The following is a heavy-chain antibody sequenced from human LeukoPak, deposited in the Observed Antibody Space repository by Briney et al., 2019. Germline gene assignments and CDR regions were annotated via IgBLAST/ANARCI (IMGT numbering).Heavy chain of an antibody. J-gene: IGHJ4*02. V-gene: IGHV1-46*01. CDR2: INPSGGST. D-gene: IGHD3-22*01. CDR3: ASRTYTYDSSGYYRRNHYFDY. CDR1: GYTFTSYY. Sequence: ASVKVSCKASGYTFTSYYMHWVRQAPGQGLEWMGIINPSGGSTSYAQKFQGRVTMTRDMSTSTVYMELSSLRSEDTAVYYCASRTYTYDSSGYYRRNHYFDYWGQGTLVTVSS.